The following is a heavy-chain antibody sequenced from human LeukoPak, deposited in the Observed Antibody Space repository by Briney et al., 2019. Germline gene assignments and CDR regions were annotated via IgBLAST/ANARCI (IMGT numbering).Heavy chain of an antibody. CDR2: IKQDGSEK. Sequence: PGGSLRLSCAASGFTFSSYWMSWVCQAPGKGLEWVANIKQDGSEKYYVDSVKGRFTISRDNAKNSLYLQMNSLRAEDTAVYYCARSVYGAVAGTNDWGQGTLVTVSS. J-gene: IGHJ4*02. D-gene: IGHD6-19*01. CDR1: GFTFSSYW. CDR3: ARSVYGAVAGTND. V-gene: IGHV3-7*01.